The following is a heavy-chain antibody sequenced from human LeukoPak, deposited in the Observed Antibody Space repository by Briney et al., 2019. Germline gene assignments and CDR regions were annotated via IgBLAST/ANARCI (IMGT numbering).Heavy chain of an antibody. CDR3: ARDGNDILTGYYHPDFEFDY. D-gene: IGHD3-9*01. CDR1: GYTFTGYC. J-gene: IGHJ4*02. CDR2: INPNSGGT. V-gene: IGHV1-2*02. Sequence: ASVKVSCKASGYTFTGYCMHWVRQAPGQGLEWMGWINPNSGGTNYAQKFQGRVTMARDTSISTAYMELSRLRSDDTAVYYCARDGNDILTGYYHPDFEFDYWGQGTLVTVSS.